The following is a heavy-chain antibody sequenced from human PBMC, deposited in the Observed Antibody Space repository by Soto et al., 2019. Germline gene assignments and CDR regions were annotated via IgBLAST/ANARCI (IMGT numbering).Heavy chain of an antibody. J-gene: IGHJ4*02. V-gene: IGHV3-23*01. CDR3: AKESPLYYYHSSGYPPSH. D-gene: IGHD3-22*01. CDR2: ISGSGGST. CDR1: GFTFSSYA. Sequence: GGSLRLSCAASGFTFSSYAMSWVRQAPGKGLEWVSAISGSGGSTYYADSVKGRFTISRDNSKNTLYLQMNSLRAEDTAVYYCAKESPLYYYHSSGYPPSHWGQATLVTVSS.